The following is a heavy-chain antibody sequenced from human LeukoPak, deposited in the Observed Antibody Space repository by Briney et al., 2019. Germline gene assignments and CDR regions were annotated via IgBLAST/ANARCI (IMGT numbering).Heavy chain of an antibody. Sequence: SGGSLRLSCAASGFTVSGNFMTWVRQAPGKGLEWVSVIYNDGGTYYADSARGRFIISRDNSKSRLYLQMNSLRAEDTAVYYCAATRYDFWSGYPYWGQGALVTVSS. D-gene: IGHD3-3*01. V-gene: IGHV3-66*02. CDR2: IYNDGGT. CDR1: GFTVSGNF. CDR3: AATRYDFWSGYPY. J-gene: IGHJ4*02.